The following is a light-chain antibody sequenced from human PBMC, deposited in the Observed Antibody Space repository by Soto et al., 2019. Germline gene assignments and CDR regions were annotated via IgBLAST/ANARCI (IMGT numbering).Light chain of an antibody. J-gene: IGLJ3*02. Sequence: QTVVTQEPSFSESPGRTVTLTCGLSSGSVSTSYYPSWYQQTPGQAPRTLIYSTNTRSSGVPDRFSGSILGNKAALTITGAQADDESDYYCVLYMGSGIGVFGGGTQLTVL. CDR2: STN. CDR1: SGSVSTSYY. V-gene: IGLV8-61*01. CDR3: VLYMGSGIGV.